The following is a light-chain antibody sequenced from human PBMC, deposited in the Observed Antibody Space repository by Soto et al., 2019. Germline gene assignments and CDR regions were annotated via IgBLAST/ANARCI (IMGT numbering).Light chain of an antibody. CDR3: KQCNDWPLT. CDR2: DAL. Sequence: EIVLTQSPGTLSLSPGARATLSCRATRTSGNTYLAWYQQKPGQAPRLLIYDALSRATGIPARFSGSGSGTDFTLTISSLESEDFALYYCKQCNDWPLTFGGGTKVDIK. V-gene: IGKV3D-20*02. J-gene: IGKJ4*02. CDR1: RTSGNTY.